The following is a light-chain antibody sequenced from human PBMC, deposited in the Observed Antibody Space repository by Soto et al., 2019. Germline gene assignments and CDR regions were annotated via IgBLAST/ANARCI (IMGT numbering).Light chain of an antibody. Sequence: QSALTQPASVSGSPGQSITISCTGTSSDVGGYNYVSWYQQHPGKAPKLMIYDVSYRPSGVSNRFSGSKSDNTASLTISGLQAEDEADYYCTSYTSSSTLEVFGGGTKLTVL. J-gene: IGLJ2*01. CDR2: DVS. CDR3: TSYTSSSTLEV. V-gene: IGLV2-14*01. CDR1: SSDVGGYNY.